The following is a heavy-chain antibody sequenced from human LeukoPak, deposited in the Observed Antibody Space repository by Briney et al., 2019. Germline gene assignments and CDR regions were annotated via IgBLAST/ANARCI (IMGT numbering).Heavy chain of an antibody. CDR1: GYSFTSYW. V-gene: IGHV5-51*01. J-gene: IGHJ4*02. CDR3: ARPLDAVAGTSSDY. Sequence: GESLKISFKGSGYSFTSYWIGWVRQMPGKGLEWMGIIYPGDSDTRYSPSFQGQVTISADRSISTTYLPWSSLKASDTAMYYCARPLDAVAGTSSDYWGQGTLVTVSS. D-gene: IGHD6-19*01. CDR2: IYPGDSDT.